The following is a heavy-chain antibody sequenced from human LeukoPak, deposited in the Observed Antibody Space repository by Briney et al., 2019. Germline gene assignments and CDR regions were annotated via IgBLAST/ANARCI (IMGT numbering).Heavy chain of an antibody. Sequence: GGSLRLSCAASGLIFSNAWMHWVRQAPGKGLEWVGLLKSKKDGGTPDYTAPVKGRFTISGDDSKNTLYLQMDNLKTEDTAAYYCTTLYRLDPWGQGTLVTVSS. CDR2: LKSKKDGGTP. CDR3: TTLYRLDP. CDR1: GLIFSNAW. J-gene: IGHJ5*02. D-gene: IGHD2-8*01. V-gene: IGHV3-15*07.